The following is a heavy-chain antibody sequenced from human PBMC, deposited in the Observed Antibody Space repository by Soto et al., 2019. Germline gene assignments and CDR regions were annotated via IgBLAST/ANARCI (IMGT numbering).Heavy chain of an antibody. D-gene: IGHD5-12*01. CDR2: INCDSGGT. CDR1: GYTITDYY. V-gene: IGHV1-2*02. Sequence: QVHLVQYGAEVRKPGTSVKVACKTSGYTITDYYIHWVRQAPGQGLEWMGRINCDSGGTTYPQKFQGRVTMTRDTSITTVSMDLSRLTSNDTAVYYCTRDLVGYDAFDVWGQGTPVAVSP. J-gene: IGHJ3*01. CDR3: TRDLVGYDAFDV.